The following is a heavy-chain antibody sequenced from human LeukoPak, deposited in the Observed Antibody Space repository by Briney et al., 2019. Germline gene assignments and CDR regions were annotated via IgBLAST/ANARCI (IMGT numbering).Heavy chain of an antibody. CDR2: ISSSSSTI. CDR3: ARDVIFGVVIYYMDV. J-gene: IGHJ6*03. CDR1: GFTFSSYS. V-gene: IGHV3-48*01. Sequence: GGSLRLSCAASGFTFSSYSMNWVRQAPGKGLEWVSYISSSSSTIYYADSVKGRFTISRENAKNSLYLQMNSLRAEDTAVYYCARDVIFGVVIYYMDVWGKGTTVTVSS. D-gene: IGHD3-3*01.